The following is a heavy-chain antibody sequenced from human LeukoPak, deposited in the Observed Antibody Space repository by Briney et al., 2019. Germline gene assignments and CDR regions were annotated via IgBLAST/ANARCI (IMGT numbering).Heavy chain of an antibody. CDR1: GGSFISEA. D-gene: IGHD3-9*01. CDR3: ASAFHYYDILTGYYSGPFDY. V-gene: IGHV1-69*04. J-gene: IGHJ4*02. Sequence: SVKVSCKAFGGSFISEAISWVRQAPGQRLEWMGRIIPILGIANYAQKFQGRVTITADKSTSTAYMELSSLRSEDTAVYYCASAFHYYDILTGYYSGPFDYWGQGTLVTVSS. CDR2: IIPILGIA.